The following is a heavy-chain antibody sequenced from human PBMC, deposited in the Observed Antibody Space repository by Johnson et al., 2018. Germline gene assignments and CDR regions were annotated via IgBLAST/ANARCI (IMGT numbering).Heavy chain of an antibody. CDR3: ARSQAVQH. CDR2: ISSSSSYI. CDR1: GFTFSSYS. Sequence: EVQLVETGGGLVKPGGSLRLSCAASGFTFSSYSMNWVRQAPGKGLEWVSSISSSSSYIYYADAVKGRFTISRDNAKNSLYLQMNRLRAEDPAVSYSARSQAVQHWGQGTLVTVSS. V-gene: IGHV3-21*01. J-gene: IGHJ1*01.